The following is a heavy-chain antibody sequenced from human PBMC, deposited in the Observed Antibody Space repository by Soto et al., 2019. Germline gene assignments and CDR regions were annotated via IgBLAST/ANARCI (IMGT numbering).Heavy chain of an antibody. CDR3: TRPYFNSSGPYFDY. CDR1: GFTFSDYY. J-gene: IGHJ4*02. V-gene: IGHV3-11*01. D-gene: IGHD3-22*01. Sequence: LRLSCAASGFTFSDYYMSWIRQAPGKGLEWVSYISSSGSTIYYADSVKGRFTISRDNAKNSLYLQMNSLRAEDTAVYYCTRPYFNSSGPYFDYWGQGTLLTVSS. CDR2: ISSSGSTI.